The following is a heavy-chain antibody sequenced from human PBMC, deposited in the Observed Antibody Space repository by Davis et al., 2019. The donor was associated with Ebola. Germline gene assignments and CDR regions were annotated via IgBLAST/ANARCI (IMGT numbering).Heavy chain of an antibody. V-gene: IGHV1-2*02. Sequence: ASVKVSCKTSGYTFTDYFIHWVRQAPGQGLEWMGWINPNSGATNYAQRFQGRVTMTRDTSISTAYMELSSLRSEDTAVYYCALLDYWGQGTLVTVSS. J-gene: IGHJ4*02. CDR2: INPNSGAT. D-gene: IGHD2-21*01. CDR1: GYTFTDYF. CDR3: ALLDY.